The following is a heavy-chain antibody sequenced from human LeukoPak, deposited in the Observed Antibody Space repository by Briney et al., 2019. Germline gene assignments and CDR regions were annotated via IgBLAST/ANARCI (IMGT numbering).Heavy chain of an antibody. CDR1: GYTFTSYD. V-gene: IGHV1-8*01. CDR3: ARARLTSRRAYSSSLSWFDP. J-gene: IGHJ5*02. D-gene: IGHD6-13*01. Sequence: ASVKVSCKASGYTFTSYDINWVRQAPGQGLEWMGWMNPNSGNTVYAQKFQGRVTMTRNTSISTAYMELSSLRSEDTAVYYCARARLTSRRAYSSSLSWFDPWGQGTLVTVSS. CDR2: MNPNSGNT.